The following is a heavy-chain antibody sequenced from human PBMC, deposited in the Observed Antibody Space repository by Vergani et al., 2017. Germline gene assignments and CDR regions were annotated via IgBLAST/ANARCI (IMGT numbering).Heavy chain of an antibody. CDR3: AKISGSGWYWGY. D-gene: IGHD6-13*01. V-gene: IGHV3-23*01. CDR2: ISGSGGST. J-gene: IGHJ4*02. Sequence: EVQLLESGGGLVQPGGSLRLSCAASGFTFSSYAMSWVRQAPGKGLEWVSAISGSGGSTYYADSVKGRFTISRDNSKNTLYLQMNSLRAEDPAVYYCAKISGSGWYWGYWGQGTLVTVSS. CDR1: GFTFSSYA.